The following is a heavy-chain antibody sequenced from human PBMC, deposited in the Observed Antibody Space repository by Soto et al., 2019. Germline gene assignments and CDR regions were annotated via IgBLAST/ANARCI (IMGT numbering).Heavy chain of an antibody. CDR3: ARGKRPDYYDSSGYYFLGLHAFDI. CDR1: GYTFTSYY. D-gene: IGHD3-22*01. CDR2: INPSGGST. V-gene: IGHV1-46*01. Sequence: GASVKVSCKASGYTFTSYYMHWVRQAPGQGLEWMGIINPSGGSTSYAQKFQGRVTMTRDTSTSTVYMELSSLRSEDTAVYYCARGKRPDYYDSSGYYFLGLHAFDIWGQGTMVTVSS. J-gene: IGHJ3*02.